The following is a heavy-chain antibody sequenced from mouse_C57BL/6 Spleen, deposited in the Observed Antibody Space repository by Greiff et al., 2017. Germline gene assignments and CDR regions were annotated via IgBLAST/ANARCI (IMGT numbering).Heavy chain of an antibody. D-gene: IGHD1-1*01. Sequence: QVQLQQPGAELVRPGSSVKLSCKASGYTFTSYWMDWVKQRPGQGLEWIGNIYPSDSETHYNQKFKDKATLTVDKSSSTAYMQLSSLTSEDSAVYYGARPVVARYFDVWGTGTTVTVSS. CDR2: IYPSDSET. V-gene: IGHV1-61*01. J-gene: IGHJ1*03. CDR1: GYTFTSYW. CDR3: ARPVVARYFDV.